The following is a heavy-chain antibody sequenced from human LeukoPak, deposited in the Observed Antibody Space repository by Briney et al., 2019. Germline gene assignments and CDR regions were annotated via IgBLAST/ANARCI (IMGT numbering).Heavy chain of an antibody. D-gene: IGHD2-15*01. Sequence: PGGSLRLSCAASGFTFSSYEMNWVRQAPGKGLEWVSYISSSGSTIYYADSVKGRFTISRDNAKNSLYLQMNSLRAEDTAVYYCARDRRYCSGGSCYHYYYGMDVWGKGTTVTVSS. CDR2: ISSSGSTI. CDR1: GFTFSSYE. J-gene: IGHJ6*04. V-gene: IGHV3-48*03. CDR3: ARDRRYCSGGSCYHYYYGMDV.